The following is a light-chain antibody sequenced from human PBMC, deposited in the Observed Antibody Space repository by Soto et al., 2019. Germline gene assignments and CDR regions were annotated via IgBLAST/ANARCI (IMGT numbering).Light chain of an antibody. J-gene: IGKJ1*01. Sequence: DIQMTQSPSSLSASVGDRVTITCQASQDISNYLNWYQQKPGEAPKLLVYDASTLQSGVASRFSGSGSGTEFTLIISGLQPDDSATYYCQQYTNTNNPWMFGQGTKVDI. CDR1: QDISNY. CDR3: QQYTNTNNPWM. CDR2: DAS. V-gene: IGKV1-33*01.